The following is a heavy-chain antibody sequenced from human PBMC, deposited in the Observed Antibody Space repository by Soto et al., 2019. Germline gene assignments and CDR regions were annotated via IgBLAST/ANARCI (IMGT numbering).Heavy chain of an antibody. J-gene: IGHJ3*02. V-gene: IGHV3-23*01. D-gene: IGHD6-6*01. Sequence: PGGSLRLSCAASGFTFSSYAMSWVRQAPGKGLEWVSAISGSGGSTYYADSVKGRFTISRDNSKNTLYLQMNSLRAEDTAVYYCAKVPVIAARRDRSPKDDAFDMWGKGTMVTVPS. CDR1: GFTFSSYA. CDR3: AKVPVIAARRDRSPKDDAFDM. CDR2: ISGSGGST.